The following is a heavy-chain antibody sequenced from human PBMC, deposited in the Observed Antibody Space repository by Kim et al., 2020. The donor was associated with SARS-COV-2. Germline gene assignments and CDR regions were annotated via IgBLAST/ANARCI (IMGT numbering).Heavy chain of an antibody. J-gene: IGHJ5*01. CDR3: ARRSPLAGGWFDS. CDR2: IFYSGSTPGNI. CDR1: GGSISGNTYH. Sequence: SETLSLTCTVSGGSISGNTYHWGWIRQSPGKGLEWLGNIFYSGSTPGNIYYNPSLESRVTISVDTSKNQFSLRLTSVTAADTAMYICARRSPLAGGWFDSWGQGTLVTVSS. D-gene: IGHD6-19*01. V-gene: IGHV4-39*01.